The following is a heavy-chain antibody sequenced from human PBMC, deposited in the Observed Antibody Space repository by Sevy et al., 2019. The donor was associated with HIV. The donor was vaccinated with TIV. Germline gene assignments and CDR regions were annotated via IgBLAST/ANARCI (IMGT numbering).Heavy chain of an antibody. Sequence: ASVKVSCKASGGTFSSYAISWVRQAPGQGLEWMGGIIPSLGTANYAQKFQGRVTITADESTSTAYMELSSLRSEDTAVYYCAVYYDSSGYYNYYFDYWGQGTLVTVSS. CDR2: IIPSLGTA. D-gene: IGHD3-22*01. J-gene: IGHJ4*02. CDR1: GGTFSSYA. V-gene: IGHV1-69*13. CDR3: AVYYDSSGYYNYYFDY.